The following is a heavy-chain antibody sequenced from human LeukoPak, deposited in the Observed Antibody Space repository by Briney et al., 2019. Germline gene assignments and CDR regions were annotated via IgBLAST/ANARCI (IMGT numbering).Heavy chain of an antibody. CDR2: IYYSGST. D-gene: IGHD5-18*01. Sequence: PSETLSLTCTVSGGSISSYYWSWIRQPPGKGLEWIGYIYYSGSTNYNPSLKCRVTISVDTSKNQFSLKLSSVTAADTAVYYCARRYSYGSSLVYFDYWGQGTLVTVSS. V-gene: IGHV4-59*01. CDR3: ARRYSYGSSLVYFDY. J-gene: IGHJ4*02. CDR1: GGSISSYY.